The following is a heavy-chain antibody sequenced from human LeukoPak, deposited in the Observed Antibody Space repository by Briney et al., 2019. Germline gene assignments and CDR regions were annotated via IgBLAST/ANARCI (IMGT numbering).Heavy chain of an antibody. Sequence: GGSLRLSCEASGFSLTSYDIHWVRQTPGKGLEWVAFLRSDGKTDNYADSVKGRFTLSRDNSKNILNLQLNSLRPEDTAVYYCASAGHYGDYYYYYMDVWGKGTTVTVSS. D-gene: IGHD4-17*01. CDR1: GFSLTSYD. CDR2: LRSDGKTD. V-gene: IGHV3-30*02. CDR3: ASAGHYGDYYYYYMDV. J-gene: IGHJ6*03.